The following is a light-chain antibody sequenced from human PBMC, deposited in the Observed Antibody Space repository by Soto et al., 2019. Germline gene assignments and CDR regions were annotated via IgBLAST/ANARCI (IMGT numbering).Light chain of an antibody. CDR3: YPAADNNVV. J-gene: IGLJ2*01. Sequence: SYELAQPSSVSVSPGQTARITCSGDVLAKKYARWFQQKPGQAPVLVIYKDSERPSEIPERFSGSSSGTTVTLTISGAQVEDEADYYCYPAADNNVVFGGGTKVTVL. CDR2: KDS. CDR1: VLAKKY. V-gene: IGLV3-27*01.